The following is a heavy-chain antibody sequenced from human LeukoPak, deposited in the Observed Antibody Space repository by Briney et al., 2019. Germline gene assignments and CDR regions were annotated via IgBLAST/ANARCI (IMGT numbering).Heavy chain of an antibody. D-gene: IGHD3-9*01. Sequence: GAAVKVSCKTSGYTSDFMKYGVAWVRQAPGQGLEWMGWISAYNGNTNYAQKLQGRVTMTTDTSTSTPYMELRSLRSDDTAVYYCARLSKTYDILTGPFDYWGQGTLVTVSS. J-gene: IGHJ4*02. CDR1: GYTSDFMKYG. CDR3: ARLSKTYDILTGPFDY. CDR2: ISAYNGNT. V-gene: IGHV1-18*01.